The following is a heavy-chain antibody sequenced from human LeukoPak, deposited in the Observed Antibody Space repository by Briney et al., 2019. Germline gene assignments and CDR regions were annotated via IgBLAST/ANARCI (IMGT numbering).Heavy chain of an antibody. V-gene: IGHV3-30*04. CDR1: GFTFSSYA. D-gene: IGHD6-13*01. CDR2: ISYDGSNK. CDR3: ARDRAHLSWFSYFDY. J-gene: IGHJ4*02. Sequence: GGSLRLSCAASGFTFSSYAMHWVRQAPGKGLEWVAVISYDGSNKYYADSVKGRFTISRDNSKNTLYLQMNSLRAEDTAVYYCARDRAHLSWFSYFDYWGQGTLVTVSS.